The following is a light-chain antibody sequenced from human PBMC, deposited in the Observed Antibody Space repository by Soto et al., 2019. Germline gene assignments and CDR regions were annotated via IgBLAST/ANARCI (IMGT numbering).Light chain of an antibody. V-gene: IGKV3-11*01. J-gene: IGKJ1*01. CDR3: QQYGSSPPRWT. CDR1: QSVSTY. CDR2: DAS. Sequence: ESVLTPAPATLFLSQGERATLYGRDSQSVSTYLAWYQQRPGQAPRLLIYDASNRATGIPARFSGSGSGTDFTLTISSLDPEDFAVYYCQQYGSSPPRWTFGQGTKVDI.